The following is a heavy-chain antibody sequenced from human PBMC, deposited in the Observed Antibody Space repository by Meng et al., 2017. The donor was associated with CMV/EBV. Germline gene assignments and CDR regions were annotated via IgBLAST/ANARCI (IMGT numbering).Heavy chain of an antibody. CDR3: ARHGTRGFDY. V-gene: IGHV5-51*01. CDR2: IYPGDSDT. CDR1: GYTFTSYW. D-gene: IGHD1-26*01. J-gene: IGHJ4*02. Sequence: KVSCKGSGYTFTSYWIGWVRQTPGKGLEWMGFIYPGDSDTRYSPSFQGQVTISADKSISTAYLQWSSLKASDTAMYYCARHGTRGFDYWGQGTLVTVSS.